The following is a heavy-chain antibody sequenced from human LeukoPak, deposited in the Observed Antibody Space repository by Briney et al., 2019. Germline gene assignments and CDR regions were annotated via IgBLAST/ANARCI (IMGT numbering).Heavy chain of an antibody. Sequence: SETLSLTCSVSGASISAYHWSWILQPAEKGLEWIGRIYSSGRTNYIPSLKSRLTMSVDTSKNQFSLKLNSVTAADTAVYYCARDYIYPDYWGQGTLVSVSS. CDR1: GASISAYH. V-gene: IGHV4-4*07. CDR2: IYSSGRT. J-gene: IGHJ4*02. D-gene: IGHD2-2*02. CDR3: ARDYIYPDY.